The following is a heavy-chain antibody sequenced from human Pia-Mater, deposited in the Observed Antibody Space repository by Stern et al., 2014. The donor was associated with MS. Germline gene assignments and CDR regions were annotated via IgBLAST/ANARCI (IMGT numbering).Heavy chain of an antibody. CDR3: ARDGRHTDNYGLDV. Sequence: AQLVESGAEVKKPGSSVKVSCKASGGTFNVYAINWLRQAPGQGLEWMGGIIPIFGTANYAKKFQGRVTITADESTRTSSMQLSSLRYDDTAVYYCARDGRHTDNYGLDVWGQGTTVTVSS. CDR1: GGTFNVYA. V-gene: IGHV1-69*01. D-gene: IGHD3-9*01. CDR2: IIPIFGTA. J-gene: IGHJ6*02.